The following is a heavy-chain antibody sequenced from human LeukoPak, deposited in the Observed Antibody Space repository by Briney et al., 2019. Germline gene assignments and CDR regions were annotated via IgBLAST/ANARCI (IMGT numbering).Heavy chain of an antibody. CDR3: ARGGRSWAAIGAFDI. CDR2: INHSGST. CDR1: GGSFSGYY. V-gene: IGHV4-34*01. J-gene: IGHJ3*02. Sequence: SETLSLTCAVYGGSFSGYYWSWIRQPPGQGLKWIGEINHSGSTNYNPSLKSRVTISVDTSKNQFSLKLSSVTAADTAVYYCARGGRSWAAIGAFDIWGQGTMVTVSS. D-gene: IGHD2-2*02.